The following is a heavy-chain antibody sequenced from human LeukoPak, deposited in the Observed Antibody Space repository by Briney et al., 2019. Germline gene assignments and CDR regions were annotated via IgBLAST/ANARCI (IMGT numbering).Heavy chain of an antibody. J-gene: IGHJ3*02. V-gene: IGHV3-23*01. D-gene: IGHD3-16*01. CDR2: ISGTADSK. CDR3: AKADATIGGAFDT. CDR1: RFIFRNYA. Sequence: PGGSLRLSCAASRFIFRNYAMSWVRQAPGRGLEWLSIISGTADSKYYADSVKGRFTISRDNPRSTLYLEMNILRAEDTAVHYCAKADATIGGAFDTWGQGTMVIVSS.